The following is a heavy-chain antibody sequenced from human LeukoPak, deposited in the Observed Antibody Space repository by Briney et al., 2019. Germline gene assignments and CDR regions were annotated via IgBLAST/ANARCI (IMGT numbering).Heavy chain of an antibody. Sequence: SETLSLTCAVSGGSISSSNWWSWVRQPPGKGLEWIGEIYHSGSTNYKPSLKSRVTISVDTSKTQLSLKLSSVTAADAAVYYCARLSSGSFDIWGQGTIVTVSS. J-gene: IGHJ3*02. CDR1: GGSISSSNW. CDR2: IYHSGST. V-gene: IGHV4-4*02. CDR3: ARLSSGSFDI. D-gene: IGHD3-10*01.